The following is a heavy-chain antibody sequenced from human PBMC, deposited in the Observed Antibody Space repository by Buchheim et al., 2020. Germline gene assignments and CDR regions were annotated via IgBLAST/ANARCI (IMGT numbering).Heavy chain of an antibody. Sequence: EVQLVESGGGLVQPGESLRLSCAASGFNFGDYTMNWVRQTPGKGLEWVSHISSGSGTIYYADSVKGRFTISRDNAKSSLYLQMSSLRVEDTAVYYCAGDNGFGESQNWFDPWGQGTL. D-gene: IGHD3-10*01. V-gene: IGHV3-48*01. CDR2: ISSGSGTI. J-gene: IGHJ5*02. CDR3: AGDNGFGESQNWFDP. CDR1: GFNFGDYT.